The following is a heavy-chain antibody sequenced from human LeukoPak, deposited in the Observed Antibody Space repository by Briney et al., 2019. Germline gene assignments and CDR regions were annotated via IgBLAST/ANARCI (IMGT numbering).Heavy chain of an antibody. D-gene: IGHD5-24*01. J-gene: IGHJ3*01. CDR2: IYRTGTT. CDR3: ARDGYNPVAFDF. CDR1: GYSISNGYF. V-gene: IGHV4-38-2*02. Sequence: SETLSLTCNVSGYSISNGYFWGWIRQSPGKGLEWIGNIYRTGTTFYNPSFQSRVSISVDTSKNTFSLRLRSVTAADTAVYYCARDGYNPVAFDFWGQGTVVTVSS.